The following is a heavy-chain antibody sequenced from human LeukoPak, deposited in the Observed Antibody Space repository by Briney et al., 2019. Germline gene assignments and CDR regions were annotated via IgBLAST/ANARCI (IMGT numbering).Heavy chain of an antibody. CDR2: IIPIFGTA. CDR1: GYTFTSYG. V-gene: IGHV1-69*13. J-gene: IGHJ5*02. Sequence: SVKVSCKASGYTFTSYGISWVRQAPGQGLEWMGGIIPIFGTANYAQKFQGRVTITADESTSTAYMELSSLRSEDTAVYYCASRQAGDFWSGYYRWGQGTLVTVSS. D-gene: IGHD3-3*01. CDR3: ASRQAGDFWSGYYR.